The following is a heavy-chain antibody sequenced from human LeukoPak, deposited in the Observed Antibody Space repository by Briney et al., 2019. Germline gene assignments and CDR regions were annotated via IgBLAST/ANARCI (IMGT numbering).Heavy chain of an antibody. CDR3: ARDGGSSGLFDI. J-gene: IGHJ3*02. V-gene: IGHV4-38-2*02. CDR2: IYHSGST. Sequence: SETLSLTCTVSRYSISSGYYWGWIRQPPGKGLEWIGNIYHSGSTYYNPSLKSRVIMSVDTSKNRISLKLSSVTAADTAVYYCARDGGSSGLFDIWGQGTMVTVSS. D-gene: IGHD6-19*01. CDR1: RYSISSGYY.